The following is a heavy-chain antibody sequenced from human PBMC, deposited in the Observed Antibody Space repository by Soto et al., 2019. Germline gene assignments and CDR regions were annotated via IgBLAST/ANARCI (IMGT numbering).Heavy chain of an antibody. CDR2: ISPYNADNGDT. Sequence: QVQLVQSGAELKKPGASVKVSCKTSGYTFSNYAISWVRQAPGQGLEWMGWISPYNADNGDTKNAQMLQGRVTMTIDTSASTAYMELRSLRSDDTAVYYCVRAELERGEVGYYGMDVWGQGTTVNVSS. D-gene: IGHD2-8*02. CDR1: GYTFSNYA. V-gene: IGHV1-18*04. J-gene: IGHJ6*02. CDR3: VRAELERGEVGYYGMDV.